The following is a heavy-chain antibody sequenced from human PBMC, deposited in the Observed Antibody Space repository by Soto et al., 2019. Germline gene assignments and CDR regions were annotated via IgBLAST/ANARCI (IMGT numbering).Heavy chain of an antibody. J-gene: IGHJ6*03. Sequence: SETLSLTCTVSGGSISSYYWSWIRQPPGKGLEWIGYIYYSGSTNYNPSLKSRVTISVDTSKNQFSLKLSSVTAADTAVYYCAGSTGLHREHMDVWGKGTTVTVSS. D-gene: IGHD1-1*01. CDR2: IYYSGST. V-gene: IGHV4-59*01. CDR3: AGSTGLHREHMDV. CDR1: GGSISSYY.